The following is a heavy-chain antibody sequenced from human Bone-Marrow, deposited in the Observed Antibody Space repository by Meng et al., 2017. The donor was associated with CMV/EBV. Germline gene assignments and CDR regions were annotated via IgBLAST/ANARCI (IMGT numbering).Heavy chain of an antibody. Sequence: RWSWVRQYPGERRAWSGGLYHSDRTNDNASLKRRVTMSVGTSKDQFSLNLTSLIAADTAVYYCARTPALIVAEGGFYFDYRGQGTLVTVSS. CDR3: ARTPALIVAEGGFYFDY. D-gene: IGHD1-26*01. CDR2: LYHSDRT. J-gene: IGHJ4*02. CDR1: R. V-gene: IGHV4-4*02.